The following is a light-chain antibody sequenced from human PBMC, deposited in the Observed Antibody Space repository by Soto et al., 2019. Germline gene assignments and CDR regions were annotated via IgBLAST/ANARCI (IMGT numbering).Light chain of an antibody. CDR3: QQYDISPLT. V-gene: IGKV3-20*01. CDR2: GAS. CDR1: QSVSSSH. Sequence: EIVLTLSPGTLSLSPGERATLSCRASQSVSSSHLAWYQQKPGQAPRLLFYGASSRATGIPDRFSGSGSGTDFTLTISRLEPEDFAIYFCQQYDISPLTFGGGTKVEIK. J-gene: IGKJ4*01.